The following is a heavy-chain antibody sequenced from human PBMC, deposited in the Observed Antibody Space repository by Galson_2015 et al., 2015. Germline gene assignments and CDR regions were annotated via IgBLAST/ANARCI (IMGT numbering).Heavy chain of an antibody. Sequence: SLRLSCAASGFTFTRSAMTWVRQAAGKGLEWVSSISGSGLDWISSISGRGGATYYADSVKGLFTISRDNSKNTLYLQVSSLRADDTAVYYCLQGGWGPRFDSWGQGTLVTVSS. D-gene: IGHD6-19*01. J-gene: IGHJ4*02. CDR2: ISGSGLDWISSISGRGGAT. V-gene: IGHV3-23*01. CDR1: GFTFTRSA. CDR3: LQGGWGPRFDS.